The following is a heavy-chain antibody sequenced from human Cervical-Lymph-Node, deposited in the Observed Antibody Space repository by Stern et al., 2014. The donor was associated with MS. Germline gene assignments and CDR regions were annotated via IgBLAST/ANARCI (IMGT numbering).Heavy chain of an antibody. V-gene: IGHV1-69*12. J-gene: IGHJ5*02. Sequence: VQLVQSVAEVKKPGSSVKVSCQASGGTLISYPISWVRQAPGQGLEWLGGIMPILGTSNYAHKFQGRVTITADESTTTIYMELRSLKSEDTAVYYCARHLGSHESGWFDPWGQGTLVTVSS. D-gene: IGHD1-26*01. CDR3: ARHLGSHESGWFDP. CDR1: GGTLISYP. CDR2: IMPILGTS.